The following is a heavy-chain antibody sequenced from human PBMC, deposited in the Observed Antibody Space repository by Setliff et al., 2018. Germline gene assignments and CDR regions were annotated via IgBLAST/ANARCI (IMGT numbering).Heavy chain of an antibody. CDR3: ARDTRVRDSSSVPSDTFDI. CDR1: GGSISTYY. J-gene: IGHJ3*02. D-gene: IGHD2-15*01. V-gene: IGHV4-59*01. Sequence: SETLSLTCSVSGGSISTYYWSWIRQPPGKGLEWIGNINYSGNSNYIPSLKSRVTISVDTPKNQFSLKLSSVTAADTAVYYCARDTRVRDSSSVPSDTFDIWGRGTMGTVSS. CDR2: INYSGNS.